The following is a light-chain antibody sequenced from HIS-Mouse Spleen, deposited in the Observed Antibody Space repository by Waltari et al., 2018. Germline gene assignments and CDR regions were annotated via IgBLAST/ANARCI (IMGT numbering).Light chain of an antibody. CDR3: QQYYSTPYT. V-gene: IGKV4-1*01. CDR2: WAS. Sequence: DIVMTQSPDSLAVSLGERATINCKSSPSVLYSSNNKNYLAWYQQKPGQPPKLLIYWASTRESGVPDRFSGSGSGTDFTLNISSLQAEDVAVYYCQQYYSTPYTFGQGTKLEIK. CDR1: PSVLYSSNNKNY. J-gene: IGKJ2*01.